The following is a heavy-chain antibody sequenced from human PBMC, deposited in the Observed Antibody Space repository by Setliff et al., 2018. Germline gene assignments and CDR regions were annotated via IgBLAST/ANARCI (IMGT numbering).Heavy chain of an antibody. Sequence: ASVKVSCKASGYTFSSYAMNWVRQAPGQGLEWMGWINTNTGNPTYAQGFTGRFVFSLDTSVSTTYLQISSLKAEDTAVYYCARVPLMIAIRHAFDIWGQGTMVTVSS. CDR2: INTNTGNP. J-gene: IGHJ3*02. CDR3: ARVPLMIAIRHAFDI. V-gene: IGHV7-4-1*02. CDR1: GYTFSSYA. D-gene: IGHD2-21*01.